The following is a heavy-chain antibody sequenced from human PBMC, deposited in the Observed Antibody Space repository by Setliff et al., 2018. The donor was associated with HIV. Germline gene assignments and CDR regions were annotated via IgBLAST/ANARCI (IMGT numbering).Heavy chain of an antibody. CDR1: GYTFTNYA. Sequence: GASVTVSCKASGYTFTNYAMHWVRQAPGQRLEWMGWINAGNGNTKYSQRFQGRVTITRDTSASTAYMELSSLRSEDTAVYYWARQHQMVLGYWGQGTLVTVSS. J-gene: IGHJ4*02. D-gene: IGHD2-8*01. CDR2: INAGNGNT. CDR3: ARQHQMVLGY. V-gene: IGHV1-3*01.